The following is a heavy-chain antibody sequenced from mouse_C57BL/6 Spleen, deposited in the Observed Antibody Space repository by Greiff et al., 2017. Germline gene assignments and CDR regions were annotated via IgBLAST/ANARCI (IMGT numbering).Heavy chain of an antibody. CDR3: VRQNSNYNFDY. Sequence: EVKVEESGGGLVQPKGSLKLSCAASGFSFNTYAMNWVRQAPGKGLEWVARIRSKSNNYATYYADSVKDRFTISRDDSESMLYLQMNNLKTEDTAMYYCVRQNSNYNFDYWGQGTTRTVSS. V-gene: IGHV10-1*01. CDR1: GFSFNTYA. D-gene: IGHD2-5*01. J-gene: IGHJ2*01. CDR2: IRSKSNNYAT.